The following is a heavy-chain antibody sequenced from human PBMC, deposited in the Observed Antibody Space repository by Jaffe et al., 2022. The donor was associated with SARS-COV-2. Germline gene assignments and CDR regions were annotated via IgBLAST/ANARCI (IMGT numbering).Heavy chain of an antibody. D-gene: IGHD2-21*02. CDR1: GFTFGDYA. Sequence: EVQLVESGGGLVQPGRSLRLSCTASGFTFGDYAMSWVRQAPGKGLEWVGFIRSKAYGGTTEYAASVKGRFTISRDDSKSIAYLQMNSLKTEDTAVYYCTRDNCGGDFCGYYYYGMDVWGQGTTVTVSS. J-gene: IGHJ6*02. V-gene: IGHV3-49*04. CDR2: IRSKAYGGTT. CDR3: TRDNCGGDFCGYYYYGMDV.